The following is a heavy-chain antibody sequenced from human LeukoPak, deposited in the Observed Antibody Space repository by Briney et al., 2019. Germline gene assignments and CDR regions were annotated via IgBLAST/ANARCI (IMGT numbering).Heavy chain of an antibody. D-gene: IGHD4-17*01. CDR1: GFTFDDYA. J-gene: IGHJ6*03. Sequence: PGGSLRLSCAASGFTFDDYAMHWVRQAPGKGLEWVSGISWNSGSIGYADSVKGRFTISRDSAKNSLYLQMNSLRAEDTALYYCAKDTTVTTSGYYYYYMDVWGKGTTVTVSS. CDR3: AKDTTVTTSGYYYYYMDV. CDR2: ISWNSGSI. V-gene: IGHV3-9*01.